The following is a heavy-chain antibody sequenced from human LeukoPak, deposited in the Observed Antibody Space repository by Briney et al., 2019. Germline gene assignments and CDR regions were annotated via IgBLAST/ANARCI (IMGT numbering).Heavy chain of an antibody. Sequence: GGSLRLSCAASGLTFSNYAMTWVRQAPGKGLEWVSVIYSGGSTYYADSVKGRFTISRDNSKNTLYLQMNSLRAEDTAVYYCASRFILAVAGTSDFDYWGQGTLVTVSS. CDR3: ASRFILAVAGTSDFDY. D-gene: IGHD6-19*01. J-gene: IGHJ4*02. CDR1: GLTFSNYA. CDR2: IYSGGST. V-gene: IGHV3-53*01.